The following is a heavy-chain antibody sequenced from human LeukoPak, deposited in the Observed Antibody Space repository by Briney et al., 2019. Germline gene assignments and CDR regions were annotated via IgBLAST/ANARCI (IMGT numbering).Heavy chain of an antibody. J-gene: IGHJ4*02. D-gene: IGHD3-3*01. V-gene: IGHV3-23*01. CDR2: INDSGGST. CDR3: AEREYNFWSGYFF. CDR1: GFTFSSYA. Sequence: PGGSLRLSCAASGFTFSSYAMTWVRQAPGKGLEWVSSINDSGGSTYYADSVKGRFTISRDNSKNTLYLQMNSLRAEDTAVYYCAEREYNFWSGYFFWGQGTLVTVSS.